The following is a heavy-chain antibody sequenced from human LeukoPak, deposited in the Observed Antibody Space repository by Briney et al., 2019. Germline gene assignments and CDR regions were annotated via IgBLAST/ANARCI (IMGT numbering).Heavy chain of an antibody. D-gene: IGHD3-3*01. CDR2: INHSGST. CDR1: GGSFSGYY. J-gene: IGHJ6*02. Sequence: KPSETLSPTCAVYGGSFSGYYWSWIRQPPGKGLEWIGEINHSGSTNYNPSLKSRVTISVDTSKNQFSLKLSSVTAADTAVYYCARRGGALYDFWSGFYYYYGMDVWAKGPRSPSP. V-gene: IGHV4-34*01. CDR3: ARRGGALYDFWSGFYYYYGMDV.